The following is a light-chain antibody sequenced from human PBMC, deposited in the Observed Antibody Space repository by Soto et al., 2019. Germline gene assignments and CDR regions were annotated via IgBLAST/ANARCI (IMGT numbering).Light chain of an antibody. Sequence: EIVMTQSPAILSVSPGERATLSCRASQSVSSNLAWYQQKPGQAPRLLIYGASNRATGIPARFSGSGSGTEFTLTISSLQSEDFAVYYCQQRSSAITFGQGTRLEIK. V-gene: IGKV3-15*01. CDR1: QSVSSN. CDR2: GAS. J-gene: IGKJ5*01. CDR3: QQRSSAIT.